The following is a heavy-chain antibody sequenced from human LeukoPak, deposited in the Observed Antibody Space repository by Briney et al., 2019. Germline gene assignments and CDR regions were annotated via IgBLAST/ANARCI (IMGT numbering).Heavy chain of an antibody. CDR3: AREAFGGPPAAIGTVFDS. Sequence: PSETLSLTCTVSGGSISSSNSYWGWIRQPPGKGLEWIGTITFTGSTYYNPSLKSRVTISVDTSKKQFSLNLTPVTAADTAVYYCAREAFGGPPAAIGTVFDSWGQGTLVTVSS. V-gene: IGHV4-39*02. D-gene: IGHD2-2*02. CDR2: ITFTGST. CDR1: GGSISSSNSY. J-gene: IGHJ4*02.